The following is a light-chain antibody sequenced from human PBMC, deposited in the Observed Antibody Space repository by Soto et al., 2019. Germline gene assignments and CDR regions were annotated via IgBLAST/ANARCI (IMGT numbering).Light chain of an antibody. CDR3: ATWDDSLRGVL. Sequence: QSVLTQPPSASGTPEQRVTISCSGGSSNTGSNYAYWYRQLPGTAPKLVIYANSQRPLGVPDRFSGSKSGTSASLAISGRRSEDEADYYCATWDDSLRGVLFGGGTKLLVL. V-gene: IGLV1-47*01. J-gene: IGLJ2*01. CDR1: SSNTGSNY. CDR2: ANS.